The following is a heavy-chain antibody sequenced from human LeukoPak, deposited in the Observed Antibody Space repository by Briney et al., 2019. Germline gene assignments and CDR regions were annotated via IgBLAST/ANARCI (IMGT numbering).Heavy chain of an antibody. CDR1: GFTFSSYA. D-gene: IGHD2-21*02. Sequence: PGGSLRLSCAASGFTFSSYAMHWVRQAPGKGLEWVAAISFDGGNKYYADSVTGRFTISRDNSKDTLFLQMHSLRPGDTAVYYCVREDTPATANYWGQGTLVTISS. J-gene: IGHJ4*02. CDR2: ISFDGGNK. V-gene: IGHV3-30-3*01. CDR3: VREDTPATANY.